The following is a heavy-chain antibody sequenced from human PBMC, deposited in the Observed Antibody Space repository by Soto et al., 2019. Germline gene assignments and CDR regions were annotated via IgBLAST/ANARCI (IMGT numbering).Heavy chain of an antibody. CDR3: AKDIGSSGYPEGFDY. CDR1: GFTFDDCG. CDR2: ISWNSGSI. V-gene: IGHV3-9*01. Sequence: GVSLRLSCAASGFTFDDCGMHWVRQGPGKGLEWVSGISWNSGSIGYADSVKGRFTISRDNAKNSLYLQMNSLRAEDTALYYCAKDIGSSGYPEGFDYWGQGTLVTVSS. J-gene: IGHJ4*02. D-gene: IGHD3-22*01.